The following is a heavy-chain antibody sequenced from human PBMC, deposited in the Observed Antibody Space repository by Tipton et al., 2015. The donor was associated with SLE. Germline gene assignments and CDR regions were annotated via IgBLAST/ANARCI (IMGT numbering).Heavy chain of an antibody. CDR1: GASISSSSSY. V-gene: IGHV4-39*01. J-gene: IGHJ4*02. D-gene: IGHD3-3*01. Sequence: TLSLTCTVSGASISSSSSYWGWIRQPPGKGLAWLGSFSYSDTTSYNPSLKSRVPISVDTSKNQFSLNLTPVTAADTAVYYCARLGVDDFWSGYHSYLDYWGQGTLVTVSS. CDR3: ARLGVDDFWSGYHSYLDY. CDR2: FSYSDTT.